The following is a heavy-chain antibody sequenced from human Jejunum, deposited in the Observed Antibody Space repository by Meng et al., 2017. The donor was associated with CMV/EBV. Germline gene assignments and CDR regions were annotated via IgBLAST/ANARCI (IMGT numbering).Heavy chain of an antibody. J-gene: IGHJ4*02. CDR1: GFNFENYV. CDR3: AKEASLSAVSQYFDH. V-gene: IGHV3-9*01. D-gene: IGHD2-8*02. CDR2: INWNSGII. Sequence: GFNFENYVMHWVRQVPGKGLEWVAGINWNSGIIGYADSVKDRFTISRDNARKSLYLQMNSLRTEDTALYFCAKEASLSAVSQYFDHWGQGALVTVSS.